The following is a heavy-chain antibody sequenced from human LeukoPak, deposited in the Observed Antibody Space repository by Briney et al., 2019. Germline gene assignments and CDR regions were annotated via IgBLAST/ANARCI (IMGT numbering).Heavy chain of an antibody. V-gene: IGHV3-30*02. J-gene: IGHJ5*02. Sequence: PGGSLRLSCAASGFTFSSYGMHWVRQAPGKGLEWVAFIRYDGSNKYYADSVKGRFTISRDNSKNTLYLQMNSLRAEDTAVYYCAKDKGDYSNYVGKWFDPWGQGTLVTVSS. D-gene: IGHD4-11*01. CDR1: GFTFSSYG. CDR3: AKDKGDYSNYVGKWFDP. CDR2: IRYDGSNK.